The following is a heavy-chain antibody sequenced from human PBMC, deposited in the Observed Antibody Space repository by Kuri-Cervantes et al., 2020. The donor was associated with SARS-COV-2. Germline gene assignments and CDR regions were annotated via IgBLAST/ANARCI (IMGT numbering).Heavy chain of an antibody. CDR1: GGSISSSSYY. CDR3: AAIGWDDFDY. J-gene: IGHJ4*02. Sequence: SETLSLTCTVSGGSISSSSYYWGWIRQPPGKGLEWIGEIYHSGSTNYNPSLKSRVTISVDKSKNQFSLKLSSVTAADTAVYYCAAIGWDDFDYWGQGTLVTVSS. V-gene: IGHV4-39*07. CDR2: IYHSGST. D-gene: IGHD1-26*01.